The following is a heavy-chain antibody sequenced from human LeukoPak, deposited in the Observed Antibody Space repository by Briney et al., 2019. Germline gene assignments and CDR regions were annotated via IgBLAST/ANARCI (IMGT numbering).Heavy chain of an antibody. V-gene: IGHV3-30*02. Sequence: GGSLRLSCAASGFTFSSCGMHWVRQAPGKGLGWVAFVRYDGSDKSYADSVKGRFTISRDNSKNTLYLQMYSLRPEDTAVYYCAKGKCSSTSWYLSCYFDYWGQGTLVAVSS. D-gene: IGHD2-2*01. J-gene: IGHJ4*02. CDR3: AKGKCSSTSWYLSCYFDY. CDR2: VRYDGSDK. CDR1: GFTFSSCG.